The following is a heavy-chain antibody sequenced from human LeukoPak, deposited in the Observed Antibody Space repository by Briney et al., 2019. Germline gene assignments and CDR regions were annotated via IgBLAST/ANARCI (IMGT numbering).Heavy chain of an antibody. CDR3: AREIVLMVYAIQDQTGGYMDV. J-gene: IGHJ6*03. D-gene: IGHD2-8*01. V-gene: IGHV3-30*04. CDR1: GFTFSSYA. Sequence: GGSLRLSCAASGFTFSSYAMHWVRQAPGKGLEWVAVISYDGSNKYYADSVKGRFTISRDNSKNTLYLQMNSLRAEDTAVYYCAREIVLMVYAIQDQTGGYMDVWGKGTTVTVSS. CDR2: ISYDGSNK.